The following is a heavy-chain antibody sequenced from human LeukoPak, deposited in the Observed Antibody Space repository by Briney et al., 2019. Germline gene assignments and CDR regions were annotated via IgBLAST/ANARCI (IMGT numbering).Heavy chain of an antibody. V-gene: IGHV4-59*07. CDR1: RGSIRSYY. J-gene: IGHJ4*02. Sequence: PSDTLPLTYTLSRGSIRSYYWSWILQPPAPGLERIGDIYYTRRTNYHPPPNRRVTISLNTSKHQFPRHLSSVPAAHPALYYLSRHGYSYGYYFDYWGQGTLVTVYS. CDR3: SRHGYSYGYYFDY. D-gene: IGHD5-18*01. CDR2: IYYTRRT.